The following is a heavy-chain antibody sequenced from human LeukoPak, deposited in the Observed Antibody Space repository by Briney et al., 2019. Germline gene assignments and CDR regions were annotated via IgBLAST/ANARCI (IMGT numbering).Heavy chain of an antibody. CDR2: ISAYNGNT. Sequence: GASVKVSCKASGYTFIGYYIHWVRQAPGQGLEWMGWISAYNGNTNYAQKLQGRVTMTTDTSTSTAYMELRSLRSDDTAVYYCARDRPTLTTVTINWFDPWGQGTLVTVSS. D-gene: IGHD4-11*01. CDR3: ARDRPTLTTVTINWFDP. CDR1: GYTFIGYY. J-gene: IGHJ5*02. V-gene: IGHV1-18*01.